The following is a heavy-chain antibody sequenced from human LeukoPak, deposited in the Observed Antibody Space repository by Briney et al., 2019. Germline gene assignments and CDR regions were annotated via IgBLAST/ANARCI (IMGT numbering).Heavy chain of an antibody. CDR2: VNLQGST. CDR1: GGSITQTNY. V-gene: IGHV4-4*02. Sequence: NPSGTLSLTCDVSGGSITQTNYXTWVRQPPGKGLEWIGEVNLQGSTNYNPSLMRRVAISVDTSANHVSLQLTSVTAADTAVYYCAREGGPYRPLDYSGQGTLVTVSS. J-gene: IGHJ4*02. CDR3: AREGGPYRPLDY.